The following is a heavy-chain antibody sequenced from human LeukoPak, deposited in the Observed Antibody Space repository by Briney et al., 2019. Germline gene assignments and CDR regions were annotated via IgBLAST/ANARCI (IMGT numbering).Heavy chain of an antibody. CDR1: GFTFSSYW. V-gene: IGHV3-7*01. J-gene: IGHJ1*01. CDR2: IKQDGSEK. D-gene: IGHD6-13*01. Sequence: GGSLRLSCAASGFTFSSYWVSWVRQAPGKGLEWVANIKQDGSEKYYVDSVKGRFTISRDNANNSLYLQMNSLRAEDTAVYYCTRGPTAGYSTTLPQHWGQGTLVTVSS. CDR3: TRGPTAGYSTTLPQH.